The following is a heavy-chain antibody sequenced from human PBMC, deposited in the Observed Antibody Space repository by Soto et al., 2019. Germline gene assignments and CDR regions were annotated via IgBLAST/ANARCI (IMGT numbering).Heavy chain of an antibody. V-gene: IGHV4-59*01. Sequence: SETLSLTCTVSGGSISSYYWSWIRQPPGKGLEWIGYIYYSGSTNYNPSLKSRFTISVDTSKNQFSLKLSSVTAADTAVYYCARDRRAYYDFWSGYGYYGMDVWGQGTTVTVSS. D-gene: IGHD3-3*01. CDR1: GGSISSYY. CDR3: ARDRRAYYDFWSGYGYYGMDV. CDR2: IYYSGST. J-gene: IGHJ6*02.